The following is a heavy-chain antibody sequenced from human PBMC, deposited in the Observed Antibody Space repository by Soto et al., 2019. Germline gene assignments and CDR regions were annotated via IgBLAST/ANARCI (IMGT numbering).Heavy chain of an antibody. J-gene: IGHJ4*02. CDR3: AGDPYYYASDF. D-gene: IGHD3-10*01. CDR1: GFTFSPHY. V-gene: IGHV3-11*01. Sequence: GGSLRLSCAASGFTFSPHYMTWIRQAPGKGLEWVSKISGDGTTTYYADSVKGRFTVSRDNAKNTVNLQMNSLRAGDTAVYYCAGDPYYYASDFWGQGTLVTVSS. CDR2: ISGDGTTT.